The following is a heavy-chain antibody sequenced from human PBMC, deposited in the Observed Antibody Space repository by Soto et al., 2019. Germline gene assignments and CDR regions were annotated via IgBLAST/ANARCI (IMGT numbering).Heavy chain of an antibody. J-gene: IGHJ4*02. D-gene: IGHD3-3*02. CDR2: IGFSGSTK. V-gene: IGHV3-48*03. Sequence: GGSLRLSCATSGFTFSSYEMNWVRQAPGKGLEWVSYIGFSGSTKYYADSVKGRFTISRDNAKNSLFLQMNSLRVEDTAVYYCARSPFLECNWAQGTLVTVSS. CDR1: GFTFSSYE. CDR3: ARSPFLECN.